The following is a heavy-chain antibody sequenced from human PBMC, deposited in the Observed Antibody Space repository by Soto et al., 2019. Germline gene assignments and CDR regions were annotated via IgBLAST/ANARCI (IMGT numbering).Heavy chain of an antibody. CDR2: IYYSGST. CDR1: GGSISSGGYY. Sequence: QVQLQESGPGLVKPSQTLSLTCTVSGGSISSGGYYWSWIRQHPGKGLEWIGYIYYSGSTYYNPSLKSRVTISVDTSKNQFSLKLSSVTAADTAVYYCARDYRSYVAKRYGMDVWGQGTTVTVSS. D-gene: IGHD6-6*01. J-gene: IGHJ6*02. V-gene: IGHV4-31*03. CDR3: ARDYRSYVAKRYGMDV.